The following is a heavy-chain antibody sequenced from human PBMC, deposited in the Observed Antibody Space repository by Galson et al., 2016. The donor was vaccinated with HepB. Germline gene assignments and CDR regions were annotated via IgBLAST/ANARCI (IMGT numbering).Heavy chain of an antibody. Sequence: SVKVSRQASGFTFTSYAITWVPQAPGQRLEWMGWINVGNGNTKYSEKFQGRVTITRDTSASTVYMELSSLRSEDTAVYYCAREHDIWTSYAFDIWGQGTMITVSS. D-gene: IGHD3/OR15-3a*01. J-gene: IGHJ3*02. CDR1: GFTFTSYA. CDR3: AREHDIWTSYAFDI. V-gene: IGHV1-3*01. CDR2: INVGNGNT.